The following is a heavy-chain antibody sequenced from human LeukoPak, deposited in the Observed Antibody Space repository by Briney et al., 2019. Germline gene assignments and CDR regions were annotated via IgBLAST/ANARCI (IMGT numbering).Heavy chain of an antibody. CDR3: ARASITIFGVVMTYNWFDP. CDR2: MNPNRGNT. CDR1: GYTFTSYD. D-gene: IGHD3-3*01. V-gene: IGHV1-8*01. Sequence: ASVKVSCKASGYTFTSYDINWVRQATGQGLEWMGWMNPNRGNTGYAQKFQGRVTMTRNTSISTAYMELSSLRSEDTAVYYCARASITIFGVVMTYNWFDPWGQGTLVTVSS. J-gene: IGHJ5*02.